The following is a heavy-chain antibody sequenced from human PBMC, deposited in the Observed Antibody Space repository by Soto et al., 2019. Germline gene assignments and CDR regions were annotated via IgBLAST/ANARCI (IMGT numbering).Heavy chain of an antibody. V-gene: IGHV3-21*01. CDR2: ISSSSSYI. Sequence: GGSLRLSCAASGFTFSSYSMNWVRQAPGKGLEWVSSISSSSSYIYYADSVKGRFTISRDNAKNSLYLQMNSLRAEDTAVYYCARVYGGNFYYYYGMDVWGQGTAVTVS. CDR3: ARVYGGNFYYYYGMDV. CDR1: GFTFSSYS. D-gene: IGHD2-21*02. J-gene: IGHJ6*02.